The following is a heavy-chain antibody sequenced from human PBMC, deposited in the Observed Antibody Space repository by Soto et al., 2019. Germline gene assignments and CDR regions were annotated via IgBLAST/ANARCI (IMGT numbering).Heavy chain of an antibody. CDR2: IIPIFGTA. J-gene: IGHJ6*02. CDR3: ARGDGGPNYYYYGMDV. Sequence: VASVKVSCKASGGTFSSYAISWVRQAPGQGLEWMGGIIPIFGTANYAQKFQGRVTITADESTSTAYMELSSLRSEDTAVYYCARGDGGPNYYYYGMDVWGQGTTVTVSS. CDR1: GGTFSSYA. D-gene: IGHD6-25*01. V-gene: IGHV1-69*13.